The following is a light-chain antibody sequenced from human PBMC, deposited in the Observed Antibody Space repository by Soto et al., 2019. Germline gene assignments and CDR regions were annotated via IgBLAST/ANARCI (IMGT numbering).Light chain of an antibody. CDR2: AAS. V-gene: IGKV1-39*01. Sequence: DIQMTQSPSSLSASVGDRVTITCRASQSISSYLNWYQQKPGKAPKLLIYAASSLQSGVPSRFSGSGSRTDFTLTISSLQPEDFATYYCKQSYSTSITFGQGTRLETK. CDR3: KQSYSTSIT. J-gene: IGKJ5*01. CDR1: QSISSY.